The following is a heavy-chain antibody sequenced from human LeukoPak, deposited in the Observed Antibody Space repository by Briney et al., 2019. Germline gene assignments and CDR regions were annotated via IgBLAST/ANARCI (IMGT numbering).Heavy chain of an antibody. J-gene: IGHJ4*02. CDR3: AKEYTYYYDSSGYMVT. CDR1: GFTFSSYG. V-gene: IGHV3-33*06. CDR2: IWYDGSNK. Sequence: QPGGSLRLSCAASGFTFSSYGMHWVRQAPGKGLEWVAVIWYDGSNKYYADSVKGRFTISRDNSKNTLYLQMNSLRAEDTAVYYCAKEYTYYYDSSGYMVTWGQGTLVTVSS. D-gene: IGHD3-22*01.